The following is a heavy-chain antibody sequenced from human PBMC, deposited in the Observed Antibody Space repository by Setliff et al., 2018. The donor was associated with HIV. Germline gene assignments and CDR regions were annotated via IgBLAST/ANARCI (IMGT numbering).Heavy chain of an antibody. V-gene: IGHV4-59*11. D-gene: IGHD3-10*01. Sequence: SETLSLTCTVSAASIRSHYWSWIRQSPGKGLEWIGNFYYTGSTDYNPSFKSRVTISLDKSNNQISLNLGSATAADTAVYYCVRDNSYYYGSGGHHFYGVDVWGQGATVTVSS. CDR2: FYYTGST. CDR1: AASIRSHY. J-gene: IGHJ6*02. CDR3: VRDNSYYYGSGGHHFYGVDV.